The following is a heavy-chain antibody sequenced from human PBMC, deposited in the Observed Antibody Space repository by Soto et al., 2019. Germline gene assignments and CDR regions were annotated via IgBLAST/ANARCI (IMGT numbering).Heavy chain of an antibody. V-gene: IGHV4-39*07. J-gene: IGHJ5*02. CDR3: ARGHYDILTGYFFFAKLFDP. CDR2: VYYGGST. CDR1: GGSISSSSYY. Sequence: SETLSLTCTVSGGSISSSSYYWGWIRQPPGKGLEWIGNVYYGGSTYYNPSLKSRVTISVDTSKNQFSLKLSSVTAADTAVYYCARGHYDILTGYFFFAKLFDPWGQGTLVTVSS. D-gene: IGHD3-9*01.